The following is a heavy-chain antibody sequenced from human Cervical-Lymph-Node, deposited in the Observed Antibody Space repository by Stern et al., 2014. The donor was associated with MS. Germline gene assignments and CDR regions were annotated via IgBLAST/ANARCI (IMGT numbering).Heavy chain of an antibody. CDR1: GGSISSYY. Sequence: QVQLQESGPGLVKPSETLSLTCTVSGGSISSYYLSWIRQPAGKGLEWIGRIYTSGSTNYNPSLKSRATMSVETPKNQFSLKLSSVTAADTAVYYCARDSTASWYDYWGQGTLVTVSS. CDR3: ARDSTASWYDY. CDR2: IYTSGST. V-gene: IGHV4-4*07. J-gene: IGHJ4*02. D-gene: IGHD6-13*01.